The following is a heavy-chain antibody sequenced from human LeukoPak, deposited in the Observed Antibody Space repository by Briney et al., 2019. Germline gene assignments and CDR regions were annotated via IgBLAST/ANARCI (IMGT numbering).Heavy chain of an antibody. CDR2: IKSDGST. Sequence: AGGSLRLSCEASGFTFSSYWMHWVRQTPGKGLMWVARIKSDGSTIYADSVQGRFTISRDNAKNMVYLQMNSLRDDDTAIYYCTRAITYFYGSVTYDWFASWGQGTRVTVSS. D-gene: IGHD3-10*01. J-gene: IGHJ5*01. CDR3: TRAITYFYGSVTYDWFAS. CDR1: GFTFSSYW. V-gene: IGHV3-74*01.